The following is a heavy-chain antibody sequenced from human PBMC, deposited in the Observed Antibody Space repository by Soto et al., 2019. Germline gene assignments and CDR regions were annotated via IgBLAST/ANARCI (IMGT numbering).Heavy chain of an antibody. CDR1: GFTFDDYA. Sequence: EVQLVESGGGLVQPGRSLRLSCAASGFTFDDYAMHWVRQAPGKGLEWVSGISWNSGSIGYADSVKGRFTISRDNAKNSLYLQMNSLRAEDTALYYCAKDGPSGVVGSGFDPWGQGTLVTVSS. CDR3: AKDGPSGVVGSGFDP. CDR2: ISWNSGSI. D-gene: IGHD3-3*01. V-gene: IGHV3-9*01. J-gene: IGHJ5*02.